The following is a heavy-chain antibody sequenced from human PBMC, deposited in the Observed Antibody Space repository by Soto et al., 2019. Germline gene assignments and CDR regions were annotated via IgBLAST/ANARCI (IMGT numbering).Heavy chain of an antibody. J-gene: IGHJ6*03. Sequence: QVQLVQSGAEVRKPGASVTVSCRSSGDSFNDYYIHWVRQAPGQGLGWMGWINPNSGVTKYAQKFQGWVSMTRDTSIRTVYMQLSRLRSDDTAVYYCARESGGATATLDYYCCYMDVWGTGTAVTVSS. CDR2: INPNSGVT. V-gene: IGHV1-2*04. CDR1: GDSFNDYY. D-gene: IGHD5-12*01. CDR3: ARESGGATATLDYYCCYMDV.